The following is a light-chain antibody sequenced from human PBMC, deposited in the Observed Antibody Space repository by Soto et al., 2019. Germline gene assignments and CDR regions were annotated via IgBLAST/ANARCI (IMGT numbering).Light chain of an antibody. V-gene: IGKV1-33*01. Sequence: DIQMTQSPSSLSASVGDRVTITCQASQDISNYLNWYQQKPGKAPKLLIYDASNLETGVPSRFIGSGSGTDFTFTISSLQSEDIATYYCQHYDNVPLTFGPGTKVDIK. J-gene: IGKJ3*01. CDR3: QHYDNVPLT. CDR2: DAS. CDR1: QDISNY.